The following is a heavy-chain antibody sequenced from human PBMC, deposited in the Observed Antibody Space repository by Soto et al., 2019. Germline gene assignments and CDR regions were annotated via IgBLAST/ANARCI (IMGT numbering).Heavy chain of an antibody. D-gene: IGHD2-2*01. V-gene: IGHV4-28*01. CDR3: ASGQLRPAD. CDR2: IYYSGST. J-gene: IGHJ1*01. Sequence: QVQLQESGPGLVKPSDTLSLTCAVSGYSISSSNWWGWIRQPPGKGLEWIGYIYYSGSTYYNPSLKSRVTMSLATPTTHPSLKLVSATAVDTALYYCASGQLRPADWGQGTLRTVSS. CDR1: GYSISSSNW.